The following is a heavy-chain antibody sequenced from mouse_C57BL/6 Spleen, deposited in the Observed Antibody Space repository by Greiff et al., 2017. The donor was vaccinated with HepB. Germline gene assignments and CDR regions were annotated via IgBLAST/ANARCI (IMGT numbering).Heavy chain of an antibody. Sequence: EVNVVESGEGLVKPGGSLKLSCAASGFTFSSYAMSWVRQTPEKRLEWVAYISSGGDYIYYADTVKGRFTISRDNARNTLYLQMSSLKSEDTAMYYCTRANDGYYFDYWGQGTTLTVSS. CDR2: ISSGGDYI. J-gene: IGHJ2*01. V-gene: IGHV5-9-1*02. CDR3: TRANDGYYFDY. CDR1: GFTFSSYA. D-gene: IGHD2-12*01.